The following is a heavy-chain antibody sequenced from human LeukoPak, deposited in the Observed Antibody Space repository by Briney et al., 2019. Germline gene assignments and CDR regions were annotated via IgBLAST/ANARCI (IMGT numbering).Heavy chain of an antibody. CDR1: GFTFSSYG. Sequence: GGSLRLSCAASGFTFSSYGMNWVRQAPGKGLEWVSYISDSSSTIYYADSVKGRLTISRDNAKNSLYLQMNSLRAEDTAVYYCARWGATGYGDYWGQGTPVTVSS. J-gene: IGHJ4*02. CDR3: ARWGATGYGDY. V-gene: IGHV3-48*03. CDR2: ISDSSSTI. D-gene: IGHD3-9*01.